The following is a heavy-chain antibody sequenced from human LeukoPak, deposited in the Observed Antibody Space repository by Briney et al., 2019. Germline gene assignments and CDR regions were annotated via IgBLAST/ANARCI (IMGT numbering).Heavy chain of an antibody. J-gene: IGHJ6*03. Sequence: AGGSLRLSCVASGFTFSSYAMHWVRQTPGKGLEYVSGINSNGGSTHYANSVKGRFTISRDNSKHTLYLQMGSLRTEDMAVYYCAKDWAISRSYYYYMDVWGKGTTVAISS. CDR1: GFTFSSYA. CDR3: AKDWAISRSYYYYMDV. V-gene: IGHV3-64*01. CDR2: INSNGGST. D-gene: IGHD3-9*01.